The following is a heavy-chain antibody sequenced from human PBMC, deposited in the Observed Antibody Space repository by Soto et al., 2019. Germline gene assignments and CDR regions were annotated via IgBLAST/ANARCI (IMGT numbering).Heavy chain of an antibody. CDR1: GFTFDDYA. D-gene: IGHD2-15*01. Sequence: ESGGGLVQPGRSLRLSCAASGFTFDDYAMHWVRQAPGKGLEWVSGITWNSGMIFYADSVKGRFTISRDNAKNSLYLQMNSLRTEDTALYYCAKEVGYCSGGTCSYFDYWGQGTRVTVSS. CDR3: AKEVGYCSGGTCSYFDY. CDR2: ITWNSGMI. V-gene: IGHV3-9*01. J-gene: IGHJ4*02.